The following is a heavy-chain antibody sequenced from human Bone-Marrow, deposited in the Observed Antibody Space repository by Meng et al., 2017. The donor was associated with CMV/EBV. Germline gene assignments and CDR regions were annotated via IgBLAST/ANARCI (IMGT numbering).Heavy chain of an antibody. CDR2: ISSGSSSYI. CDR1: GFTFDDYG. CDR3: GRVVVVPAAISVVVVITTRDWFDP. Sequence: GESLKISCAASGFTFDDYGMSWVRQAPGKGLEWVSSISSGSSSYIYYADSVKGRFTISRDNAKDSLYLQMSSLRGEDTAVYYCGRVVVVPAAISVVVVITTRDWFDPWGQGTLVTVSS. J-gene: IGHJ5*02. D-gene: IGHD2-2*01. V-gene: IGHV3-21*01.